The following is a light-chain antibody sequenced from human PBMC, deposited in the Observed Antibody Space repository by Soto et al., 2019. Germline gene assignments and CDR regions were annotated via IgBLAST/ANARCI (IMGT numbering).Light chain of an antibody. J-gene: IGLJ2*01. CDR3: QSYDSSSPVV. CDR1: NSNIGAGYD. Sequence: QSVLTQPPSVSGAPGQRVTISCTGSNSNIGAGYDVHWYQQIPGTAPKLLIYGTTNRPSGVPDRFSGSKSGTSASLAITGLQAEDEANYYCQSYDSSSPVVLGGGTKLTVL. CDR2: GTT. V-gene: IGLV1-40*01.